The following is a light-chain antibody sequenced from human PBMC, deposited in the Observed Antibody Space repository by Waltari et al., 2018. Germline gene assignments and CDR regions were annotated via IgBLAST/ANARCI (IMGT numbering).Light chain of an antibody. V-gene: IGLV1-44*01. Sequence: QSVLTQPPSASGTPGRRVTISCSGTLYNIGINTVNWYQQFPGSAPKLLIFSTTQRPSGVPDRFSASKSGTSASLAINGLQAADEADYYCGAWDDGVKEWVFGGGTKLTVL. CDR3: GAWDDGVKEWV. J-gene: IGLJ3*02. CDR2: STT. CDR1: LYNIGINT.